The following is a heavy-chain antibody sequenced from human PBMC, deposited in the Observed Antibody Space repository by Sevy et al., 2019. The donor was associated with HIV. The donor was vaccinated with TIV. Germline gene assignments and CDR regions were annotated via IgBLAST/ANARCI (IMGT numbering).Heavy chain of an antibody. CDR1: GFIFSNYA. V-gene: IGHV3-23*01. J-gene: IGHJ4*02. D-gene: IGHD2-2*01. CDR2: ISGSGGTT. Sequence: GGSLRLSCATSGFIFSNYAMSWVRQAPGKGLEWVSDISGSGGTTYYADAVRGRFTISRDNSKNTLYLQMDSRRAEDTAVYYCAKLQSGDCSRTSCRDYYFDSWGQGTLVTVSS. CDR3: AKLQSGDCSRTSCRDYYFDS.